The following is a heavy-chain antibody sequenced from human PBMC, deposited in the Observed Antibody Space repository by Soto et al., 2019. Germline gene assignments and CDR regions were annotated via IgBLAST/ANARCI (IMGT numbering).Heavy chain of an antibody. CDR3: ARGRSLLGGVIVKYYFDY. D-gene: IGHD3-16*02. V-gene: IGHV1-8*01. Sequence: ASVKASCKASGYTFTSYDINWVRQATGQGLEWMGWMNPNSGNTGYAQKFQGRVTMTRNTSISTAYMELSSLRSEDTAVYYCARGRSLLGGVIVKYYFDYWGQGTLVTVSS. CDR2: MNPNSGNT. J-gene: IGHJ4*02. CDR1: GYTFTSYD.